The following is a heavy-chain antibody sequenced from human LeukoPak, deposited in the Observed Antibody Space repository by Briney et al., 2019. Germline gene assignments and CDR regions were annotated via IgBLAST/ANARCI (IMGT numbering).Heavy chain of an antibody. CDR3: DRVGIAAAGTLSPYYGMHV. CDR2: IYHSGST. D-gene: IGHD6-13*01. Sequence: LETLSLTCAVSGYSISSGYYWGWIRKPPGKGLEWIGSIYHSGSTYYNPSLKSRVTISVDTSKNQFSLKLNSVTAADTAVYYCDRVGIAAAGTLSPYYGMHVWGKGTTVTVSS. V-gene: IGHV4-38-2*01. J-gene: IGHJ6*04. CDR1: GYSISSGYY.